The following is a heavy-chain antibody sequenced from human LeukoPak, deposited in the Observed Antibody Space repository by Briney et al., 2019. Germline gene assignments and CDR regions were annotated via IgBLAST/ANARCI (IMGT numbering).Heavy chain of an antibody. CDR1: GFTFSSYA. D-gene: IGHD3-10*01. J-gene: IGHJ4*02. CDR3: ARGRLTRVRAVISDFDY. CDR2: ISGSGGST. V-gene: IGHV3-23*01. Sequence: PGGSLRLSCAASGFTFSSYAMSWVRQAPGKGLEWVSAISGSGGSTYYADSVKGRFTISRDNSKNTLYLQMNSLRAEDTAVYYCARGRLTRVRAVISDFDYWGRGTLVSVSS.